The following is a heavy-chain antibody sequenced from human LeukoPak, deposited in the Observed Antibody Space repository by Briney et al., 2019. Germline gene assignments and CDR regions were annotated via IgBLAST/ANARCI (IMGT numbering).Heavy chain of an antibody. CDR1: GGSISSYY. Sequence: PSETLSLTCIVSGGSISSYYWSWIRQPAGKGLEWIGRIYTSGSTNYNPSHKSRVTMSVDTSKNQFSLKLSSVTAADTAVYYCARAGIVATRGAWVYWGQGTLVTVSS. D-gene: IGHD5-12*01. V-gene: IGHV4-4*07. CDR2: IYTSGST. CDR3: ARAGIVATRGAWVY. J-gene: IGHJ4*02.